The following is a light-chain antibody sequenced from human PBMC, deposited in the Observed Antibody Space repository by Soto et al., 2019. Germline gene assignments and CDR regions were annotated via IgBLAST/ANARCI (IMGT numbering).Light chain of an antibody. CDR3: QQYNNWPSM. V-gene: IGKV3-15*01. CDR1: QSVSSN. Sequence: EIEMTQSPATLSVSPGERATLSCRASQSVSSNLAWYQQKPGQAPRLLIYGASTRVTGVPSRFSGSGSGTEFTLTISSLQSEDFATYYCQQYNNWPSMFGQGTKLEIK. CDR2: GAS. J-gene: IGKJ1*01.